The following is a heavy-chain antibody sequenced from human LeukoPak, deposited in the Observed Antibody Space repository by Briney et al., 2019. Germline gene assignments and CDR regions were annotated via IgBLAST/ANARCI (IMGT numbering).Heavy chain of an antibody. CDR1: GYTFTSYG. CDR2: ISAYNGDT. D-gene: IGHD2-15*01. CDR3: ASRYCSGGSCPYYYYYYMDV. J-gene: IGHJ6*03. V-gene: IGHV1-18*01. Sequence: ASVKVSCKASGYTFTSYGISWVRQAPGQGLEWMGWISAYNGDTNYAQKLQGRVTMTTDTSTRTAYMELRSLRSDDTAVYYRASRYCSGGSCPYYYYYYMDVWGNGTTVTVSS.